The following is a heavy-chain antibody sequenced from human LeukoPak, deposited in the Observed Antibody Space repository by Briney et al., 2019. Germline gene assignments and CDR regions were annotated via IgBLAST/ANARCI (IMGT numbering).Heavy chain of an antibody. J-gene: IGHJ4*02. D-gene: IGHD4-17*01. V-gene: IGHV4-59*08. CDR1: GFTFSSYA. Sequence: GSLRLSCAASGFTFSSYAMSWVRQPPGKGLEWIGYIYYSGSTNYNPSLKSRVTISVDTSKNQFSLKLSSVTAADTAVYYCTRPNDYGDDYWGQGTLVTVSS. CDR3: TRPNDYGDDY. CDR2: IYYSGST.